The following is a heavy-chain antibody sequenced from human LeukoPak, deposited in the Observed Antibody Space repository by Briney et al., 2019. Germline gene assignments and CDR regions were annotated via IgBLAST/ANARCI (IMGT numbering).Heavy chain of an antibody. D-gene: IGHD4-23*01. CDR3: AKTTYGGNSSPYFDY. CDR1: GFTFSSYG. CDR2: IWYDGSNK. Sequence: GGSLRLSCAASGFTFSSYGMHWVRQAPGKGLEWVAVIWYDGSNKYYADSVKGRFTISRDNSKNTLYLQMNSLRAEDTAVYYCAKTTYGGNSSPYFDYWGQGTLVTVSS. J-gene: IGHJ4*02. V-gene: IGHV3-33*06.